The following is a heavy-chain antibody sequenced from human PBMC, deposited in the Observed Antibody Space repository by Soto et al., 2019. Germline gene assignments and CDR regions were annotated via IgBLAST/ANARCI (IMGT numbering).Heavy chain of an antibody. J-gene: IGHJ4*02. CDR1: GFTFTRYS. CDR2: ISSTTNSI. V-gene: IGHV3-21*06. Sequence: GGSLRLSCAASGFTFTRYSMNWVRQAPGKGLEWVSSISSTTNSIYYGDSMKGRFTISRDNAKNSLYLEMNSLRAEDTAVYYCARESEDLTSNFDYWGQGTLVTVSS. CDR3: ARESEDLTSNFDY.